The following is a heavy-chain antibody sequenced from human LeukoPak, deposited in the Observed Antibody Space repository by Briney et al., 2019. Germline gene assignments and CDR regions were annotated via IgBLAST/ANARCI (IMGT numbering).Heavy chain of an antibody. CDR1: GFMFSNYG. CDR2: ISATGGSS. Sequence: GGSLRLPCAASGFMFSNYGMSWVRQAPGKGLEWVSIISATGGSSYYADSVKGRFTISRDNPKNTLFLQMDNLTVEDTAVYYCAKRAGGADRAFDYRGEGTLVTLSS. V-gene: IGHV3-23*01. J-gene: IGHJ4*02. D-gene: IGHD1-26*01. CDR3: AKRAGGADRAFDY.